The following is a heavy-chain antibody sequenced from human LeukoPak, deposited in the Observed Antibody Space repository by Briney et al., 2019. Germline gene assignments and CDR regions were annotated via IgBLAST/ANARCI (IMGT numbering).Heavy chain of an antibody. CDR2: IINSGDT. D-gene: IGHD1-26*01. Sequence: PGGSLRLSCAASGFTFSNFAMSWVRRTPGKGLEWVSGIINSGDTLYGDSVKGRFTISRDNSKNTLYLEMNSLRAEVTAIYYCAKMKGHPLPKYYMDVWGQGTTVTVSS. CDR1: GFTFSNFA. V-gene: IGHV3-23*01. J-gene: IGHJ6*01. CDR3: AKMKGHPLPKYYMDV.